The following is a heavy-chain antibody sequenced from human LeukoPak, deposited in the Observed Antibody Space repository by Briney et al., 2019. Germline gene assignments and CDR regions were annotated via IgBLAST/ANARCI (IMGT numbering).Heavy chain of an antibody. CDR3: AREGDSYGYRGAFDI. CDR1: GYTFTSYA. CDR2: INTNTGNP. Sequence: ASVKVSCKASGYTFTSYAMNWVRQAPGQGLEWMGWINTNTGNPTYAQGFTGRFVFSLDTSVSTAYLQISSLKAEDTAVYYCAREGDSYGYRGAFDIWGQGTTVTVSS. V-gene: IGHV7-4-1*02. J-gene: IGHJ3*02. D-gene: IGHD5-18*01.